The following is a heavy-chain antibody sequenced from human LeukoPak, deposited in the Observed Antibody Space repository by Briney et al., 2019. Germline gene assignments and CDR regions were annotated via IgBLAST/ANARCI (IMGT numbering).Heavy chain of an antibody. CDR1: GFNFDTYT. Sequence: GGSLRLSCAASGFNFDTYTMSWVRQAPGKGPQWVSLISASGGMSYYTDSVKGRFTISRDSFRNTLHLKMNDLRAEDTAVYYCVKDTGMYSYDSSGFDSWGQGTLVTVSS. CDR3: VKDTGMYSYDSSGFDS. V-gene: IGHV3-23*01. J-gene: IGHJ4*02. CDR2: ISASGGMS. D-gene: IGHD3-22*01.